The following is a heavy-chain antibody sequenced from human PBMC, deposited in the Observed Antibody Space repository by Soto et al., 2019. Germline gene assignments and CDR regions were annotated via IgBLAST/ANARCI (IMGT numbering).Heavy chain of an antibody. CDR2: INHSGST. D-gene: IGHD6-19*01. CDR3: ARHRSGWSY. J-gene: IGHJ4*02. V-gene: IGHV4-34*01. CDR1: GGSFSGYY. Sequence: QVQLQQWGTGLLKPSETLSLTCAVYGGSFSGYYWSWIRQPPGKGLEWIGEINHSGSTNYNPSLKSRVTISVDTSKNQFSLKLSSVTAVDTAVYYCARHRSGWSYWGQGTLVTVSS.